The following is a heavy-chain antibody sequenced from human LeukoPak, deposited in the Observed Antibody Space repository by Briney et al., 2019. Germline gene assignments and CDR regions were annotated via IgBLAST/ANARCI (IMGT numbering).Heavy chain of an antibody. CDR1: GSSISSSNYY. J-gene: IGHJ4*02. D-gene: IGHD6-19*01. CDR3: ARRPPHLTRTYMGQKIPGIEVPEDY. V-gene: IGHV4-39*01. CDR2: IYYSGST. Sequence: SETLSLTCTVSGSSISSSNYYWGWIRQPPGKGLEWIGSIYYSGSTYYNPSLKSRVTISVDTSKNQFSLKLSSVTAADTAVYYCARRPPHLTRTYMGQKIPGIEVPEDYWGQGTLVTVSS.